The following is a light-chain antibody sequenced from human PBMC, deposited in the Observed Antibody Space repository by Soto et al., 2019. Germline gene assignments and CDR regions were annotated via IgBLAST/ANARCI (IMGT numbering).Light chain of an antibody. CDR1: QSVSSNY. V-gene: IGKV3-20*01. Sequence: EIVLTQSPGTLSLSPGERATLSCRASQSVSSNYLAWYQQKPGQAPRVLIYGASSRATGIPDRFSGSGSGTDFTLTISRLEPEDFAVYYCQQCDTSPWAFGQGTKVEIK. CDR2: GAS. J-gene: IGKJ1*01. CDR3: QQCDTSPWA.